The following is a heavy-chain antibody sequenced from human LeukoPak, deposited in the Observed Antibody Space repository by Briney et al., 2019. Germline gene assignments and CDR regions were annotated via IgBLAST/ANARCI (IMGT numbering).Heavy chain of an antibody. D-gene: IGHD4-17*01. J-gene: IGHJ4*02. CDR1: GGSVNKNNFF. Sequence: SETLSLTCTVSGGSVNKNNFFWGWIRLPPGKGLDWIGNIYNTGSTYYNPSLKSRVTISIDTSKNQFSLKLTSVTAADTAMYYCARIYGYGFNDYWGQGTLVTVSS. V-gene: IGHV4-39*07. CDR2: IYNTGST. CDR3: ARIYGYGFNDY.